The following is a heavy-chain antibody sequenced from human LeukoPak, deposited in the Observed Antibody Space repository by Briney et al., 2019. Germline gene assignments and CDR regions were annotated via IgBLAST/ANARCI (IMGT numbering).Heavy chain of an antibody. V-gene: IGHV4-59*01. CDR2: ILLSGST. CDR3: ARTEYYFGH. Sequence: SETLSLTCTVSGSSISSYYWSWIRQPPGKGLEWIGYILLSGSTKYNPSLQSRVTISIDTSKSQFSLRLNSVTAADTAVYYCARTEYYFGHWGRGTLVTVSS. J-gene: IGHJ4*02. CDR1: GSSISSYY. D-gene: IGHD3-10*01.